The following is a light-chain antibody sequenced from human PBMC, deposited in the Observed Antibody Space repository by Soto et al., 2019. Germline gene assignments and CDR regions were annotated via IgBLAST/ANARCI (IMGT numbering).Light chain of an antibody. CDR2: DVS. CDR3: ESYTSINTYV. Sequence: QSVLTQPASVSGSPGQSITISCTGTSSDVAGYNFVSWYQQHPGKAPKLMIYDVSNRPSGVSSRFSGSKSGNTASLTIPGLQAEDEADYYCESYTSINTYVFGTGTKVTVL. J-gene: IGLJ1*01. CDR1: SSDVAGYNF. V-gene: IGLV2-14*03.